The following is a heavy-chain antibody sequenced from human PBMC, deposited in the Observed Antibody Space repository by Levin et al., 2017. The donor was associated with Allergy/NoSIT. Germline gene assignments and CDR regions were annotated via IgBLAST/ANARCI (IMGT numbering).Heavy chain of an antibody. V-gene: IGHV4-59*01. CDR2: IHYSGNT. CDR3: ARTIAVAGHWYFDL. J-gene: IGHJ2*01. D-gene: IGHD6-19*01. Sequence: SETLSLTCTVSGGSISNYYCSWIRQPPGKGLEWIGYIHYSGNTNYNPSLKSRVTISLDTSKNRFSLKLSSVTAADTAVYYCARTIAVAGHWYFDLWGRGTLVTVSS. CDR1: GGSISNYY.